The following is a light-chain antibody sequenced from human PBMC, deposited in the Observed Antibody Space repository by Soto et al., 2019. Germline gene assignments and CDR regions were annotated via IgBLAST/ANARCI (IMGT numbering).Light chain of an antibody. J-gene: IGLJ2*01. CDR1: GSDVGGYEY. CDR3: CSYAGDFTWL. CDR2: EVN. Sequence: QSALTQPHSVSGSPGQSVTLSCTGTGSDVGGYEYVSWYQQRPGKAPKLMIYEVNKWPSGVPDRFSGSKSGNTASLTISGLQAEDEADYYCCSYAGDFTWLFGGGTKLTVL. V-gene: IGLV2-11*01.